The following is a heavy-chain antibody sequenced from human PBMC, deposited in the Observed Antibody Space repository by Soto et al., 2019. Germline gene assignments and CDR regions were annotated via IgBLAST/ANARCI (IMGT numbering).Heavy chain of an antibody. V-gene: IGHV1-3*01. D-gene: IGHD3-10*01. CDR2: INAGNGNT. J-gene: IGHJ4*02. CDR3: ARDLGFGLSDY. CDR1: GYTFTSYA. Sequence: QVQLVQSGAEVKKPGASVKVSCKASGYTFTSYAMHWVRQAPGQRLEWMGWINAGNGNTKYSQKFQGRVTITRDTSASTAYMELSGLRSEDTDVYSCARDLGFGLSDYWGQGTLVTVSS.